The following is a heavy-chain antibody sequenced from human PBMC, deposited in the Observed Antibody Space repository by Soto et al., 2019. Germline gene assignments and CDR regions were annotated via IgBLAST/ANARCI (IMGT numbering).Heavy chain of an antibody. D-gene: IGHD3-22*01. CDR1: GCTFSDYG. Sequence: GSVKVSCKASGCTFSDYGITWVRQAPGQGLEWMGRISPYNGNTNYAQSVQGRVTMTTDTSTNTVYMELRRLTSDDTAVYYCAREYLDYYDTSGYYYWGQGTLVTSPQ. CDR3: AREYLDYYDTSGYYY. V-gene: IGHV1-18*04. CDR2: ISPYNGNT. J-gene: IGHJ4*02.